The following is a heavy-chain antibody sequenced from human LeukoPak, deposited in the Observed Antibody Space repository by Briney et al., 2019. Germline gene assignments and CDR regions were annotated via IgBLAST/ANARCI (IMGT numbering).Heavy chain of an antibody. Sequence: SETLSLTCTVSGGSISSYYWSWIRQPPGKGLEWIGYIYYSGSTNYNPSLKSRVTISIDTSKNRFSLRLTSVTAADTAVYYCAIYTSGISLDNWGQGTLVSVSS. CDR3: AIYTSGISLDN. CDR2: IYYSGST. J-gene: IGHJ4*02. D-gene: IGHD3-10*01. V-gene: IGHV4-59*08. CDR1: GGSISSYY.